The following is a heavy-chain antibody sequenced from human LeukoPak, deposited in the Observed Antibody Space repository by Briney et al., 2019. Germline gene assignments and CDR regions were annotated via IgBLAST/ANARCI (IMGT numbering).Heavy chain of an antibody. CDR3: ARESSSVVDYYYMDV. D-gene: IGHD6-6*01. CDR1: GGYISSYY. J-gene: IGHJ6*03. Sequence: PSETLSLTCTVSGGYISSYYWSWIRQPAGKGLEWIGRIYTSGSTNYNPSLKSRVTMSVDTSKNQFSLKLSSVTAADTAVYYCARESSSVVDYYYMDVWGKGTTVTVSS. CDR2: IYTSGST. V-gene: IGHV4-4*07.